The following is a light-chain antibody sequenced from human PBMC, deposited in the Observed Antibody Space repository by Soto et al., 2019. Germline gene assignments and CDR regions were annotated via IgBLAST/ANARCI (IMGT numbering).Light chain of an antibody. V-gene: IGLV2-14*01. CDR2: EVS. CDR3: SSYTSSIVV. J-gene: IGLJ2*01. Sequence: QSALTQPASVSGSPGQSITISCTGTSSDVGGYNYVSWYQQHPGKAPKLMIYEVSNRPSGVSNRFSGSKSGNTASPTISGLQAEDEADYYCSSYTSSIVVFGGGTKLTVL. CDR1: SSDVGGYNY.